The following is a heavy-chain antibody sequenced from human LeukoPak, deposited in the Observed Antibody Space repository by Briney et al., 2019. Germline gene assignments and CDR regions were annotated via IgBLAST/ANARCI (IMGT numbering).Heavy chain of an antibody. CDR2: ISSSGSTI. Sequence: GGSLRLSCAASGFTFSSYEMNWVRQAPGKGLEWVSYISSSGSTIYYADSVKGRSTISRDNSKNTLYLQMNSLRAEDTAVYYCASGSSLAGDFDYWGQGTLVTVSS. D-gene: IGHD1-26*01. CDR1: GFTFSSYE. CDR3: ASGSSLAGDFDY. V-gene: IGHV3-48*03. J-gene: IGHJ4*02.